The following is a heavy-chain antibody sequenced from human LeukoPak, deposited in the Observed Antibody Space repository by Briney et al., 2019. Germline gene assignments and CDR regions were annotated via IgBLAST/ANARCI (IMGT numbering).Heavy chain of an antibody. CDR3: ARGLLRYFDPASWGDI. V-gene: IGHV4-39*07. CDR2: IYSSGST. J-gene: IGHJ3*02. D-gene: IGHD3-9*01. CDR1: GGSISSSYYY. Sequence: ASETLSLTCTVSGGSISSSYYYWGWIRQPPGKGLEWIGSIYSSGSTYYNPSLKSRVAISVDTSKNQFSLKLSSVTAADTAVYYCARGLLRYFDPASWGDIWGQGTMVTVSS.